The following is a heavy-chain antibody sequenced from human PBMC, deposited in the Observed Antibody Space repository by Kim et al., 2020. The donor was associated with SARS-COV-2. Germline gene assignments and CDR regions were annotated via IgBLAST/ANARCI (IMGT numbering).Heavy chain of an antibody. CDR2: IGTAGDT. J-gene: IGHJ3*02. CDR3: ARGPQYYYDSSGYYYVSDAFDI. D-gene: IGHD3-22*01. V-gene: IGHV3-13*01. CDR1: GFTFSSYD. Sequence: GGSLRLSCAASGFTFSSYDMHWVRQATGKGLEWVSAIGTAGDTYYPGSVKGRFTISRENAKNSLYLQMNSLRAGDTAVYYCARGPQYYYDSSGYYYVSDAFDIWGQGTMVTVSS.